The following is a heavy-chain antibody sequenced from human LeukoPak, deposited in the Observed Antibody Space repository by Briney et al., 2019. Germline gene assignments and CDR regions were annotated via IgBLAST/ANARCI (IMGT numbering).Heavy chain of an antibody. V-gene: IGHV4-39*07. CDR1: DGSISSSDYY. J-gene: IGHJ4*02. D-gene: IGHD3-22*01. CDR2: ISYSGST. Sequence: SETLSLTCTVSDGSISSSDYYWGWIRQPPGKGLEWIGSISYSGSTYYNPSLKSRVTISVDTSKNQFSLKLSSVAAADTAVYYCARTYYYDSSGYYFDYWGQGTLVTVSS. CDR3: ARTYYYDSSGYYFDY.